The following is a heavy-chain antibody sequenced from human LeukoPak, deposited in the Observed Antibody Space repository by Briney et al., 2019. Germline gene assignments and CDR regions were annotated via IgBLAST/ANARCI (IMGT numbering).Heavy chain of an antibody. V-gene: IGHV4-34*01. D-gene: IGHD3-22*01. Sequence: SETLSLTCAVYGGSFSGYYWGWIRQPPGKGLEWIGSIYYSGSTYYNPSLKSRVTISVDTSKNQFSLKLSSVTAADTAVYYRARGYYDSSGYYQSPIFDYWGQGTLVTVSS. CDR2: IYYSGST. CDR1: GGSFSGYY. J-gene: IGHJ4*02. CDR3: ARGYYDSSGYYQSPIFDY.